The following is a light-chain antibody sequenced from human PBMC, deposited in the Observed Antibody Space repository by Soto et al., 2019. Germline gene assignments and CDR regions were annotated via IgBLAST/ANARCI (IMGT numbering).Light chain of an antibody. V-gene: IGLV2-14*03. CDR1: SSDVGGFNY. J-gene: IGLJ1*01. CDR2: DVF. CDR3: TSWTSTSTYV. Sequence: QSVLTQDASVSGSPRQSITISCTGTSSDVGGFNYVSWYQQHPGKAPKLMIYDVFTRPSGVSNRFSGSKSGNTASLTTSALQAEDEADYYCTSWTSTSTYVFGSGTKVTVL.